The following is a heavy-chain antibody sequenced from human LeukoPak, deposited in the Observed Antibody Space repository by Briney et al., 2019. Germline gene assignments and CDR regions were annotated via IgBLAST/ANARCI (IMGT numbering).Heavy chain of an antibody. CDR3: ARDIDPTGLVPAAMPGY. D-gene: IGHD2-2*01. CDR2: ISYDGSNK. Sequence: GGSLRLSCAASGFTFSSYAMHWVRQAPGKGLEWVAAISYDGSNKYYADSVKGRFTISRDNSKNTLYLQMNSLRAEDTAVYYCARDIDPTGLVPAAMPGYWGQGTLVTVSS. J-gene: IGHJ4*02. CDR1: GFTFSSYA. V-gene: IGHV3-30*04.